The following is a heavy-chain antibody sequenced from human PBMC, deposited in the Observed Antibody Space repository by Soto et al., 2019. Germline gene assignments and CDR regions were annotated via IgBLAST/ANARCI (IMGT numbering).Heavy chain of an antibody. D-gene: IGHD3-10*01. J-gene: IGHJ3*02. CDR2: IHHSGST. V-gene: IGHV4-4*02. Sequence: SETLSLTCAVSGGSISSSNWWSWVRQPPGKGLEWIGEIHHSGSTNYNPSLKSRVTISVDKSKNQFSLKLSSVTAADTAVYYCARITMVRGADDAFDIWGQGTMVTVSS. CDR3: ARITMVRGADDAFDI. CDR1: GGSISSSNW.